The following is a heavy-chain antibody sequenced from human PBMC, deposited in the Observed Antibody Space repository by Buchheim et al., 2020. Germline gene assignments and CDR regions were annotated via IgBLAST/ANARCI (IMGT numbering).Heavy chain of an antibody. CDR3: ARARSAMIIDF. CDR1: GFSLRNYA. Sequence: QVQLVESGGGVVQPGGSLRLSCIVSGFSLRNYAMHWVRQAPGEGLEWVAVSSYDGKNTFYADSVKGRFPFSRDNSRTKVYMEIKSLRREDTAMYYCARARSAMIIDFWGQGTL. D-gene: IGHD5-18*01. CDR2: SSYDGKNT. J-gene: IGHJ4*02. V-gene: IGHV3-30*03.